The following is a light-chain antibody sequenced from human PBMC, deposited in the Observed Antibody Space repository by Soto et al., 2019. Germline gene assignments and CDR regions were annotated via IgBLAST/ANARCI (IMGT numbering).Light chain of an antibody. Sequence: EIVLTQSPGTLSLSPGERATLSCRASQSVSSSYLAWYQQKPGQTPRLLIYGASRSATGIPDMFSGSGSGTDFTLTISRLEPGDFAVYYCQQYGSSPRFGQGTKLEIK. V-gene: IGKV3-20*01. CDR3: QQYGSSPR. J-gene: IGKJ2*03. CDR1: QSVSSSY. CDR2: GAS.